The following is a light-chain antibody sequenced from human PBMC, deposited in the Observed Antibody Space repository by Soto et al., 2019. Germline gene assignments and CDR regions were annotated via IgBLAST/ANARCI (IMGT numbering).Light chain of an antibody. CDR2: EGS. CDR3: CSYSGSSTEV. J-gene: IGLJ3*02. CDR1: SSDVGSYNL. V-gene: IGLV2-23*01. Sequence: QSALTQPASVSGSPGQSITISCTGTSSDVGSYNLVSWYQQHPGKAPKLMIYEGSKRPSGVSNRFSGSKSGNTASLTISGRQAEDEADDYCCSYSGSSTEVFGGGTKLTVL.